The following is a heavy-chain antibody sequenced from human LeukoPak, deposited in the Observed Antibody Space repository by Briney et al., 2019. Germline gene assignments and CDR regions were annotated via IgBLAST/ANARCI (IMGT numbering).Heavy chain of an antibody. J-gene: IGHJ3*02. V-gene: IGHV4-39*06. CDR1: GGSITSSSYY. D-gene: IGHD3-22*01. Sequence: SETLSLTCTVSGGSITSSSYYWGWIRQPPGKGLEWIGEINHRGSTNYNPSLKSRVTISVDTSKNQLALKLSSVTAADTAVYYCARGGIGGYYYDSSGYTDAFDIWGQGTMVTVSS. CDR3: ARGGIGGYYYDSSGYTDAFDI. CDR2: INHRGST.